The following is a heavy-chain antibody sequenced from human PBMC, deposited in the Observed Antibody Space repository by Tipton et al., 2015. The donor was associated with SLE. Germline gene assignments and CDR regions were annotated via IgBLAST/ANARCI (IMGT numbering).Heavy chain of an antibody. Sequence: LRLSCTVSGGSISSYYWSWIRQPPGKGLEWIGYIYYSGSTNYNPSLKSRVTISVDTSKNQFSLKLSSVTAADTAVYYCAGARGSSFGVINYYFDYWGQGTLVTVSS. J-gene: IGHJ4*02. V-gene: IGHV4-59*01. CDR3: AGARGSSFGVINYYFDY. CDR1: GGSISSYY. D-gene: IGHD3-3*01. CDR2: IYYSGST.